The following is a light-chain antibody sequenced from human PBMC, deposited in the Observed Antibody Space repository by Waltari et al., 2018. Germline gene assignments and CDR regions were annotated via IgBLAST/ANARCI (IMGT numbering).Light chain of an antibody. CDR2: VNSDGSH. CDR3: QTGGHGTWV. J-gene: IGLJ3*02. Sequence: QLVLTQSPSASASLGASVKLTCTLNSGHSTNIIAWHQQQPEKGPRYLMKVNSDGSHSKGDGMPDGFSGSSSSSGAERYLTISSVQSEDEADYYGQTGGHGTWVFGGGTKLTVL. CDR1: SGHSTNI. V-gene: IGLV4-69*01.